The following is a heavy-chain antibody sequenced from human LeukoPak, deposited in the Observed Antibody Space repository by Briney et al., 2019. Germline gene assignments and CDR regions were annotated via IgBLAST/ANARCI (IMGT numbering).Heavy chain of an antibody. CDR3: ARRAYYDSSGYHPTSGYVDL. CDR1: GGSMFSYY. CDR2: IYSSGIT. J-gene: IGHJ2*01. Sequence: SETLSLTCTVSGGSMFSYYWNWIGQPPGKGLEWIGYIYSSGITNYSPSLRSRGTISVATSRNQFSLRLTSVTAADTAIYYCARRAYYDSSGYHPTSGYVDLWGRGTLVTVSS. V-gene: IGHV4-4*08. D-gene: IGHD3-22*01.